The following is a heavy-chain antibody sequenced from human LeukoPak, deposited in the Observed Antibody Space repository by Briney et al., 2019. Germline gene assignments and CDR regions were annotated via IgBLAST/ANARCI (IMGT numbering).Heavy chain of an antibody. J-gene: IGHJ3*02. CDR2: IWFDGSNK. CDR1: GFTFSSYG. Sequence: PGGSLGLSCAASGFTFSSYGMHWVRQAPGKGLEWVAVIWFDGSNKYYADSVKGRFTVSRDNSKNTMDLQMNSLRAEDTAVYYCAREQYGSDDALDIWGQGTMVTVSS. D-gene: IGHD4-17*01. CDR3: AREQYGSDDALDI. V-gene: IGHV3-33*01.